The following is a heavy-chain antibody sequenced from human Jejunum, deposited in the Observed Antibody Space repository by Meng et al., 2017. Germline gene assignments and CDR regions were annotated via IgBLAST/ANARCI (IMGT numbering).Heavy chain of an antibody. CDR1: GLSSSTDSVG. CDR2: IYWDDDK. J-gene: IGHJ4*02. V-gene: IGHV2-5*02. Sequence: VSGPSLVKPPETLLLTCSFAGLSSSTDSVGVGWIRQHPGEALEWLALIYWDDDKRYSPSLKSRLTITKDTSKNQVVLTMTSLDPVDTATYYCAHADVLTGYGNFDYWGQGTLVTVSS. D-gene: IGHD3-9*01. CDR3: AHADVLTGYGNFDY.